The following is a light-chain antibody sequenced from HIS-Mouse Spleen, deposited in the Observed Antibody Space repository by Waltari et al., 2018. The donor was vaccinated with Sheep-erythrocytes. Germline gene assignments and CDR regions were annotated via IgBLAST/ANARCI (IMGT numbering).Light chain of an antibody. CDR1: SSDVGGYNY. CDR2: DFS. J-gene: IGLJ1*01. V-gene: IGLV2-11*01. CDR3: CSYAGSYNHV. Sequence: QSALTQPRSVSGSPGQSVTISCTGTSSDVGGYNYVSWYQQHPGKAPKLMIYDFSKRPSGVPTRFSGSKSGTTASLTISGLQAEDEADYYCCSYAGSYNHVFATGAKVTVL.